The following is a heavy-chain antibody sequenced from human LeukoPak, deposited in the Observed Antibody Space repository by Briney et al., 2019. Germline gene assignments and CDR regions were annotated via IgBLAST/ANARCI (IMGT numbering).Heavy chain of an antibody. D-gene: IGHD6-19*01. J-gene: IGHJ3*02. Sequence: SETLSLTCTVSGGSISSYYWSWIRQPPGKGLEWIGYIYYSGSTNYNPSLKSRVAISVDTSKNQFSLKLSSVTAADTAVYYCARDPGSGWFHDAFDIWGQGTMVTVSS. CDR1: GGSISSYY. V-gene: IGHV4-59*01. CDR3: ARDPGSGWFHDAFDI. CDR2: IYYSGST.